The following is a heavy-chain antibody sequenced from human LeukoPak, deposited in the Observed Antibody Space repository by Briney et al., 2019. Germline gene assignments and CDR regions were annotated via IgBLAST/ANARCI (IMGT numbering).Heavy chain of an antibody. CDR2: IRYDGSNK. Sequence: GGSLRLSCAASGFTLSSYGMHWVRQAPGKGLEWVAFIRYDGSNKYYADSVKGRFTISRDNSKNTLYLQMNSLRAEDTAVYYCVSAVSYYYDSSGYSFDYWGQGTLVTVSS. CDR3: VSAVSYYYDSSGYSFDY. D-gene: IGHD3-22*01. CDR1: GFTLSSYG. J-gene: IGHJ4*02. V-gene: IGHV3-30*02.